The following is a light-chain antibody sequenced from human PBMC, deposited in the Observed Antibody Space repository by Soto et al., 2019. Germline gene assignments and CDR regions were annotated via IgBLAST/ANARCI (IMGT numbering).Light chain of an antibody. V-gene: IGKV3-11*01. J-gene: IGKJ5*01. CDR1: QSVSSY. CDR3: QQRTNWRIS. Sequence: EIVLTQSPATLSLSPGERATLSCRASQSVSSYLAWYQQKPGQTPRLLIYGASNRATGIPARFSGSGSGTDFPLTISSLEPEDFAVYYCQQRTNWRISFGQGTRLEIK. CDR2: GAS.